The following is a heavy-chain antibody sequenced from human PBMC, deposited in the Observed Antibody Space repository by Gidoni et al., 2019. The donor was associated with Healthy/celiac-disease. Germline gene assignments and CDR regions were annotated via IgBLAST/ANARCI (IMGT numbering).Heavy chain of an antibody. CDR3: ASSETPNPPGAFDI. V-gene: IGHV3-21*01. CDR2: ISSSSSYI. CDR1: GFTFSSYS. J-gene: IGHJ3*02. Sequence: EVQLVESGGGLVKPGGSLRLSCAASGFTFSSYSMNWVRQAPGKGLEWVSSISSSSSYIYYADSVKGRFTISRDNAKNSLYLQMNSLRAEDTAVYYCASSETPNPPGAFDIWGQGTMVTVSS.